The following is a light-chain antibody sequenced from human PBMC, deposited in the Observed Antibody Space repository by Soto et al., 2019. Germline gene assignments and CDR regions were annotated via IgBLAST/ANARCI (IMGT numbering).Light chain of an antibody. CDR3: CSYAGSYTFV. J-gene: IGLJ1*01. CDR1: STDFVSYNR. CDR2: EVS. V-gene: IGLV2-18*02. Sequence: QSVLTQTPSVSGSPGQSVTISCTGTSTDFVSYNRVSWYQQPPGTAPKLMIYEVSKRPSGVPDRFSGSKSGNTASLTISGLQAEDEADYYCCSYAGSYTFVFGTGTKVTVL.